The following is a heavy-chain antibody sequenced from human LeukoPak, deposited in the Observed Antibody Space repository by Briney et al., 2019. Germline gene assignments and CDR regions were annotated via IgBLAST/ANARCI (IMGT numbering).Heavy chain of an antibody. CDR2: ISGSGGST. CDR3: AKEGEQAWFGELLLLDYFDY. Sequence: GGSLRLSCAASGFTFSSYAMSWVRQAPGKGLEWVSAISGSGGSTYYADSVKGRFTISRDNSKNTLYLQMNSLRAEDTAVYYCAKEGEQAWFGELLLLDYFDYWGQGTLVTVSS. D-gene: IGHD3-10*01. CDR1: GFTFSSYA. V-gene: IGHV3-23*01. J-gene: IGHJ4*02.